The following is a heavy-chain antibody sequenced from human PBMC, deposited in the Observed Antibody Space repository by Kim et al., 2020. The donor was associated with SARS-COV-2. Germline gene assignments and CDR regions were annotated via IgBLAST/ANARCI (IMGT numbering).Heavy chain of an antibody. CDR2: ISSSGSTI. D-gene: IGHD5-18*01. CDR3: ARDLRVWRLGYSYGNAVDY. J-gene: IGHJ4*02. Sequence: GGSLRLSCAASGFTFSDYYMSWIRQAPGKGLEWVSYISSSGSTIYYADSVKGRFTISRDNAKNSLYLQMNSLRAEDTAVYYCARDLRVWRLGYSYGNAVDYWGQGTLVTVSS. V-gene: IGHV3-11*04. CDR1: GFTFSDYY.